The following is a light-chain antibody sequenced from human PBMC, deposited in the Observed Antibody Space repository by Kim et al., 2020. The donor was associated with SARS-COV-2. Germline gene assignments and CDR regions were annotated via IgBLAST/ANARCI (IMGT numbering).Light chain of an antibody. CDR1: QSVSTNY. J-gene: IGKJ3*01. Sequence: LAPGERATLSCRASQSVSTNYLAWSHQPPAQPPILLIYGASSSATGIPDRFSGGASGTDFPLTISRLAPEGVAVYYCQQYGSSRTFGRGTKVDIK. CDR3: QQYGSSRT. V-gene: IGKV3-20*01. CDR2: GAS.